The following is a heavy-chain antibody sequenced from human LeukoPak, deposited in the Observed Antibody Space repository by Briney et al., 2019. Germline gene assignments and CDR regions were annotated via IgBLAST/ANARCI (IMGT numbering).Heavy chain of an antibody. CDR3: ARGIPFDYYDSSGYQVPFDY. CDR1: GYTFTGYY. CDR2: INPNSGGT. V-gene: IGHV1-2*06. Sequence: ASVKVSCKASGYTFTGYYMHWVRQAPGQGLEWMRRINPNSGGTNYAQKFQGRVTMTRDTSISIAYMELSRLRSDDTAVYYCARGIPFDYYDSSGYQVPFDYWGQGTLVTVSS. J-gene: IGHJ4*02. D-gene: IGHD3-22*01.